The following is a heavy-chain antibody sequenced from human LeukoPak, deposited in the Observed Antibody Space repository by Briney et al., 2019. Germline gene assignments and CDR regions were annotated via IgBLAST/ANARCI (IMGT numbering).Heavy chain of an antibody. CDR2: IYYSGST. CDR3: ARLRGGLRFLDY. V-gene: IGHV4-30-4*01. J-gene: IGHJ4*02. D-gene: IGHD5-12*01. CDR1: GGSISSGDYY. Sequence: SQTLSLTCTVSGGSISSGDYYWSWIRQPPGKGLEWIGYIYYSGSTYYNPSLKSRVTISVDTSKNQFSLKLSSVAAADTAVYYCARLRGGLRFLDYWGQGTLVTVSS.